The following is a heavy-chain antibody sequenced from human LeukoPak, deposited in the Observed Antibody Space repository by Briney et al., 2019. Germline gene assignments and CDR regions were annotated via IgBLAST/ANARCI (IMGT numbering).Heavy chain of an antibody. CDR2: IRGSGGST. V-gene: IGHV3-23*01. J-gene: IGHJ3*02. Sequence: GGSLRLSCAASGFTFSNYAMIWVRQAPGKGLEWVSAIRGSGGSTEYADSVKDRFTISRDNSKNTLYLQMNSLRAEDTAVYYCGRDPNGDYIGAFDMWGQGTVVTVSS. D-gene: IGHD4-17*01. CDR3: GRDPNGDYIGAFDM. CDR1: GFTFSNYA.